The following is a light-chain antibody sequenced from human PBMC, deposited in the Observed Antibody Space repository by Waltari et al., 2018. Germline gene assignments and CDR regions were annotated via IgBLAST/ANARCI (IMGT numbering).Light chain of an antibody. CDR2: WAS. J-gene: IGKJ1*01. Sequence: DIVMTQPPDSLAVSLGERATINCRSSQSVLSSSNNKNYLAWYQQKPGQPPKLVLYWASTRESGVPDRLGGSGSGTDFTLTISSLQPEDFATYYCQQANSFPPTFGQGTKVEIK. V-gene: IGKV4-1*01. CDR3: QQANSFPPT. CDR1: QSVLSSSNNKNY.